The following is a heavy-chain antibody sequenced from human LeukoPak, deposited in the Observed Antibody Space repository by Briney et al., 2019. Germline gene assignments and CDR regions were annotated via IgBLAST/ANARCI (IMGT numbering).Heavy chain of an antibody. CDR3: AKGLSGYYGSGSYYNSPPYYFDY. D-gene: IGHD3-10*01. CDR2: IIGPGSST. J-gene: IGHJ4*02. V-gene: IGHV3-23*01. CDR1: GFTFSNFA. Sequence: PGGSLRLSCAASGFTFSNFALTWVRQAPGEGLEWVSSIIGPGSSTYYADSVKGRFTISRDNSKNTLYLEMNTLRADDTAVYYCAKGLSGYYGSGSYYNSPPYYFDYWGQGTLVTVSS.